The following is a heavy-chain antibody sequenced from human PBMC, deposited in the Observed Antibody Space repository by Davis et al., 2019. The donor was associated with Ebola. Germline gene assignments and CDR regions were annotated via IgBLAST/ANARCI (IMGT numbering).Heavy chain of an antibody. V-gene: IGHV4-39*01. CDR3: ARRLSTGSYYYYYGMDV. CDR2: IYYSGST. D-gene: IGHD4-17*01. Sequence: SETLSLTCTVSGFSISNSSYYWGWLRQPPGKGLEWIGSIYYSGSTYYNPSLKSRVTISVDTSKNQFSLKLSSVTAADTAVYYCARRLSTGSYYYYYGMDVWGQGTTVTVS. J-gene: IGHJ6*02. CDR1: GFSISNSSYY.